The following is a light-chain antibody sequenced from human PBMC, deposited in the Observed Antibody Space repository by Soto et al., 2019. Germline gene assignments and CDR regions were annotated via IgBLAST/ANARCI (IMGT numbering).Light chain of an antibody. Sequence: QSALTQPRSVSGSPGQSVTISCTGTSSDVGGYNFVSWYQHHPAKAPKLIIYDVSERPSGVPDRFSGSKSGNTASLTISGLQPEDEADFYCCSFAGSYTFDVVFGGGTKLTVL. J-gene: IGLJ2*01. CDR2: DVS. CDR3: CSFAGSYTFDVV. V-gene: IGLV2-11*01. CDR1: SSDVGGYNF.